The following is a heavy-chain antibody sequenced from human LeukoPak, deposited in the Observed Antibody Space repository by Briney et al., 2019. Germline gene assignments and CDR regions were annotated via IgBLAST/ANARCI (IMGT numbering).Heavy chain of an antibody. CDR1: GFTFSSYS. Sequence: GGSLRLSCAASGFTFSSYSMNWVRQAPGKGLEWVSAISGSGGSTYYADSVKGRFTISRDNSKNTLYLQMNSLRAEDTAVYYCAKGRLLWFGELIDYWGQGTLVTVSS. V-gene: IGHV3-23*01. J-gene: IGHJ4*02. CDR3: AKGRLLWFGELIDY. D-gene: IGHD3-10*01. CDR2: ISGSGGST.